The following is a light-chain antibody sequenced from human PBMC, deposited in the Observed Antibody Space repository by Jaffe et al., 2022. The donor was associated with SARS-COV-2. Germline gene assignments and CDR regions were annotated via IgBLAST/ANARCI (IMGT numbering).Light chain of an antibody. J-gene: IGKJ4*01. CDR3: QRLDNYPLT. V-gene: IGKV1-9*01. CDR2: AAS. CDR1: QGISFH. Sequence: DIQLTQSPSFLSASVGDRVTITCRASQGISFHLAWYQQKPGKAPKLLIYAASTLQSGVPSRFSGSGSGTEFTLTISSLQAEDFATYYCQRLDNYPLTFGGGTKVEIK.